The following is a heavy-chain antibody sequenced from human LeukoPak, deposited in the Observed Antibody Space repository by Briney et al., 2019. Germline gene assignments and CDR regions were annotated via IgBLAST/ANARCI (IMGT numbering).Heavy chain of an antibody. Sequence: GGSLRLSCAASGFTVSSNYMSWVRQAPGKGLEWVSVIYSGGSTYYADSVKGRFTISRDNSKNTLYLQMNSLRAEDTAVYYCARVGSTMWLVYWGQGTLVTVSS. CDR1: GFTVSSNY. D-gene: IGHD6-19*01. CDR3: ARVGSTMWLVY. V-gene: IGHV3-66*01. CDR2: IYSGGST. J-gene: IGHJ4*02.